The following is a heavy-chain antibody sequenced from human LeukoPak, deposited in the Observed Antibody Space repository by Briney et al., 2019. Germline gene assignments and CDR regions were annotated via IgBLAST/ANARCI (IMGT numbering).Heavy chain of an antibody. V-gene: IGHV3-23*01. Sequence: GGSLRLSCAASGFTFSSYAMSWVRQAPGKGLEWVSAISGSGGSTYYADSVKGRFTISRDNSKNTLYLQMNSLRAEDTAVYYCVKPYYYDSSGYLPEYFQHWGQGTLVTVSS. CDR1: GFTFSSYA. J-gene: IGHJ1*01. CDR2: ISGSGGST. D-gene: IGHD3-22*01. CDR3: VKPYYYDSSGYLPEYFQH.